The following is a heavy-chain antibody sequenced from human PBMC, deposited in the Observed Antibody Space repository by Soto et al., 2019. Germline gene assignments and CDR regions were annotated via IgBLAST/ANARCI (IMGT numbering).Heavy chain of an antibody. CDR3: TTQVSLRYFDWLVR. CDR1: GFTFSNAW. CDR2: IKSKTDGGTT. Sequence: GGSLRLSYAASGFTFSNAWMSWVRQAPGKGLEWVGRIKSKTDGGTTDYAAPVKGRFTISRDDSKNTLYLQMNSLKTEDTAVYYCTTQVSLRYFDWLVRWGQGTLVTVS. D-gene: IGHD3-9*01. V-gene: IGHV3-15*01. J-gene: IGHJ5*02.